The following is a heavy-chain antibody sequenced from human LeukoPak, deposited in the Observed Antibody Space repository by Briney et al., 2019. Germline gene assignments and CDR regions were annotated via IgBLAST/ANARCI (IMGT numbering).Heavy chain of an antibody. V-gene: IGHV3-64D*09. J-gene: IGHJ2*01. CDR3: VKGMTGDYWYFDL. CDR2: VSSNGDST. D-gene: IGHD3-9*01. CDR1: GFTFSSYA. Sequence: GGSLRLSCSASGFTFSSYAMHWVRQAPGKGLEYVSVVSSNGDSTYYADSMKGRVTISRDNSKNTLYPQMSSLRAEDTAVYYCVKGMTGDYWYFDLWGRGTLVTVSS.